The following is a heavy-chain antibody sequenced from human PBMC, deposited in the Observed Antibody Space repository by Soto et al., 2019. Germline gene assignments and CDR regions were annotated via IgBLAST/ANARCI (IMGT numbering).Heavy chain of an antibody. Sequence: ASVKVSCKTSGYIFTSYGVGWARQAPGQGLEWMGWINTYNGKTNYAQNLQGRVTLTTDTSTSTAYMELRSLRSNDTAIYYCAMVDVYVTPSPQDVWGQGTTVTVSS. D-gene: IGHD3-16*01. J-gene: IGHJ6*02. V-gene: IGHV1-18*01. CDR1: GYIFTSYG. CDR2: INTYNGKT. CDR3: AMVDVYVTPSPQDV.